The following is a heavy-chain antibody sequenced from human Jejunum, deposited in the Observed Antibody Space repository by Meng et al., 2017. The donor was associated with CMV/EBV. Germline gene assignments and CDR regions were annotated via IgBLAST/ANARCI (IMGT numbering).Heavy chain of an antibody. CDR2: IYSGGTT. CDR1: GFSVSSNY. Sequence: EVQLGESGGGLVQPGESLRLSFAASGFSVSSNYMSWVRQAPGKGLEWVTLIYSGGTTFYADSVKSRFTISRDNSKNVLYLQMNSVRAEDTALYHCVRNLGYTYGLVSWGQGTLVTVSS. J-gene: IGHJ5*02. V-gene: IGHV3-66*01. D-gene: IGHD5-18*01. CDR3: VRNLGYTYGLVS.